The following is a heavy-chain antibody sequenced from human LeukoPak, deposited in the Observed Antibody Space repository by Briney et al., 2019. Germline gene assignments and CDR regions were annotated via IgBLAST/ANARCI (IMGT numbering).Heavy chain of an antibody. D-gene: IGHD4/OR15-4a*01. CDR3: ASGLYGGVFDN. CDR2: ISTDSGST. Sequence: GGSLRLSCVMSGLTFSNYAMNWVRQAPGKGLEWISDISTDSGSTYHIESVRGRFTISRDNSRSTLYLQMNSLRADDKGVYYCASGLYGGVFDNWGQGTLVTVSS. V-gene: IGHV3-23*01. J-gene: IGHJ4*02. CDR1: GLTFSNYA.